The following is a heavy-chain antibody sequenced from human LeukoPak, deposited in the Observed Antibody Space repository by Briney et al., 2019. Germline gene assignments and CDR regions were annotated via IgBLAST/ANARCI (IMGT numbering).Heavy chain of an antibody. CDR3: ARVTGYVIEDYFDY. D-gene: IGHD3-22*01. J-gene: IGHJ4*02. CDR2: ISSSGST. CDR1: GDSISSGDYY. V-gene: IGHV4-61*02. Sequence: TSETLSLTCTVSGDSISSGDYYWSWIRQPAGKGLEWIGRISSSGSTNYNPSLKSRVTISVDTSKNQFSLKLRSVTAADTAVYYCARVTGYVIEDYFDYWGQGTLVTVSS.